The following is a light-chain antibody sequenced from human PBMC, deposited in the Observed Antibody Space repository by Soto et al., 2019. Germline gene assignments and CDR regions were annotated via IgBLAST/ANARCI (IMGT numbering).Light chain of an antibody. CDR3: SSDKSSSPRV. CDR1: SSDVGGYNY. CDR2: EVS. J-gene: IGLJ1*01. V-gene: IGLV2-14*01. Sequence: QSALTQPASVSGSPGQSITISCTGTSSDVGGYNYVSWYQQHPGKAPKLMIYEVSNRPSGVSNRFSGSKSGNTASLTISGLQAEDAADYYFSSDKSSSPRVFGNGTQGTV.